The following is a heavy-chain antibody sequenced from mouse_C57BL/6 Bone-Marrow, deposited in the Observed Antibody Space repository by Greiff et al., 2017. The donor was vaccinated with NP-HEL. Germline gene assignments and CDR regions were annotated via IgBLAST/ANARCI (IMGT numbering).Heavy chain of an antibody. V-gene: IGHV1-81*01. CDR2: IYPRSGNT. CDR1: GYTFTSYG. Sequence: VQLKESGAELARPGASVKLSCKASGYTFTSYGISWVKQRTGQGLEWIGEIYPRSGNTYYNEKFKGKATLTADKSSSTAYMELRSLTSEDSAVYFCARMEAYYSDDYWGQGTTLTVSS. J-gene: IGHJ2*01. D-gene: IGHD2-12*01. CDR3: ARMEAYYSDDY.